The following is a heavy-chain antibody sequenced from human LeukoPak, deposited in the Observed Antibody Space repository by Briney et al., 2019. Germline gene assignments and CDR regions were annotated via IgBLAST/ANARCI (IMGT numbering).Heavy chain of an antibody. J-gene: IGHJ6*03. CDR2: IYHSGST. V-gene: IGHV4-38-2*02. D-gene: IGHD4-17*01. Sequence: PSETLSLTCTVSGYSISSGYYWGWIRQPPGKGLEWIGSIYHSGSTYYNPSLKSRVTISVDTSKNQFSLKLSSVTAADTAVYYCAREQEDGDYRNYYMDVWGKGTTVTVSS. CDR3: AREQEDGDYRNYYMDV. CDR1: GYSISSGYY.